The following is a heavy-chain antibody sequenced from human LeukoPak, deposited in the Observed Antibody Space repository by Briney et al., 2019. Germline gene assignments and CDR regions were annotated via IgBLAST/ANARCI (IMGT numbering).Heavy chain of an antibody. J-gene: IGHJ5*02. CDR3: ARGGIVVVPAAISWFDP. Sequence: PSETLSLTCAVSGGSISSGGYSWSWIRQPPGKGLEWIGYIYHSGSTYYNPSLKSRVTISVDRSKNQFSLKLSSVTAADTAVYYCARGGIVVVPAAISWFDPWGQGTLVTVSS. D-gene: IGHD2-2*02. CDR2: IYHSGST. V-gene: IGHV4-30-2*01. CDR1: GGSISSGGYS.